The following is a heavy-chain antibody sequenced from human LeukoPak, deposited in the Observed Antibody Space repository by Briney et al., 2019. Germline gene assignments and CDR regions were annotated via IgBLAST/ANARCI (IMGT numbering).Heavy chain of an antibody. Sequence: QPGGSLRLSCAASGFTFSNYWMNWVRQAPGKGLEWVANIRQDGGERYYVDSVTGRFIISRDNAKNSLYLQMSNLRAEDTAVYFCARGGGLDVWGQGATVTVSS. J-gene: IGHJ6*02. CDR2: IRQDGGER. D-gene: IGHD3-16*01. CDR1: GFTFSNYW. CDR3: ARGGGLDV. V-gene: IGHV3-7*03.